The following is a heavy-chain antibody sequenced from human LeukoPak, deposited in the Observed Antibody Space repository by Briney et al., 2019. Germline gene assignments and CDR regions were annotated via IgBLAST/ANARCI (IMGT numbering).Heavy chain of an antibody. CDR3: ARDKSRTTGFDP. V-gene: IGHV4-59*01. J-gene: IGHJ5*02. CDR2: IYYSGST. Sequence: SKTLSLTCTVSGGSISSYYWSWIRQPPGKGLEWIGYIYYSGSTNYNPSLKSRVTISVDTSKNQFSLKLSSVTAADTAVYYCARDKSRTTGFDPWGQGTLVTVSS. CDR1: GGSISSYY. D-gene: IGHD1-7*01.